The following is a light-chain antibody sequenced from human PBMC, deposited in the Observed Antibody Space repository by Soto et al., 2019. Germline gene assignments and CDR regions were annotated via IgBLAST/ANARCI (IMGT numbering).Light chain of an antibody. J-gene: IGKJ1*01. CDR1: QSVSSN. V-gene: IGKV3-15*01. CDR3: QKYNNWPKT. Sequence: EIVMTQSPATLSVSPGEGATLSCRARQSVSSNLAWYQQKPGQAPRLLIYGVSTRASGIPARFSGSGSGTEFTLTISSLQSEDFAVYYCQKYNNWPKTFGQGTKVDIK. CDR2: GVS.